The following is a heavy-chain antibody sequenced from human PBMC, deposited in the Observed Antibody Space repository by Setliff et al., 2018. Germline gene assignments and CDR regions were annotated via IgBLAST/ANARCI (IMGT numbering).Heavy chain of an antibody. CDR1: GGSFSNYY. V-gene: IGHV4-34*01. J-gene: IGHJ3*02. D-gene: IGHD1-1*01. Sequence: PSETLSLTCTVYGGSFSNYYWSWIRQPPGKGLEWIGEINHSGSTNYNPSFKGRVTISVDTSKKQFSLTLNSVTAADTALYCCRQAVVGSDVFDIWGQGTVVTVSS. CDR3: RQAVVGSDVFDI. CDR2: INHSGST.